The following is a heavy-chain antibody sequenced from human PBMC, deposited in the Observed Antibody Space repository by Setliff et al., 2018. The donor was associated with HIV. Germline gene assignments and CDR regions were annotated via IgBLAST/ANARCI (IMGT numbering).Heavy chain of an antibody. D-gene: IGHD3-22*01. CDR3: ARGHDSSGYLGTNWFDP. CDR1: GGSISRGGFY. J-gene: IGHJ5*02. Sequence: LSLTCTVYGGSISRGGFYWTWIRQRPGRGLEWIGYISFSGSTRYNPSLESRVSISLDTSQNRFSLNLRSMTVADRGIYYCARGHDSSGYLGTNWFDPWGQGTLVTVSS. CDR2: ISFSGST. V-gene: IGHV4-31*03.